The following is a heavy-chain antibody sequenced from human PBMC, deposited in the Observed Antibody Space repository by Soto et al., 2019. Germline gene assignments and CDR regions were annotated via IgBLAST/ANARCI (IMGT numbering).Heavy chain of an antibody. D-gene: IGHD2-21*01. V-gene: IGHV4-61*01. J-gene: IGHJ4*02. CDR3: ARVNCGPDYFDY. Sequence: SEPLSLACTVSGGSVSSGSYYWPWIRQLPGRGLEWIGYIYHIGITNYTPSLKSRVTIPPDTAKNQLSLGLTSVTAADTAVYYCARVNCGPDYFDYWGQGTLVT. CDR1: GGSVSSGSYY. CDR2: IYHIGIT.